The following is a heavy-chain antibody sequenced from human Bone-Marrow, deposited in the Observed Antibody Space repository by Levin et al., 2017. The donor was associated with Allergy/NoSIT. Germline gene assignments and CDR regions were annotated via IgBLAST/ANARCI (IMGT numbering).Heavy chain of an antibody. J-gene: IGHJ6*03. CDR1: GYTFTGYY. CDR3: ARDAEGVVALKYYYYYMDV. CDR2: INPDSDVT. V-gene: IGHV1-2*02. D-gene: IGHD2-15*01. Sequence: AASVKVSCKASGYTFTGYYIHWVRQAPGQGPEWMGRINPDSDVTDYAPKFRGRVTMTADTSITTAYMELSSLRSDDTAVYFCARDAEGVVALKYYYYYMDVWGRGTTVTVSS.